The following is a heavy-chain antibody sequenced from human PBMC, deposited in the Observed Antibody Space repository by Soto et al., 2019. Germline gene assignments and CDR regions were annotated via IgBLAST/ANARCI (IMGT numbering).Heavy chain of an antibody. J-gene: IGHJ4*02. CDR2: VNPDGTIT. V-gene: IGHV3-74*01. CDR1: GYTFSHYW. D-gene: IGHD3-9*01. Sequence: EVQLVESGGDLVQPGGSLRLSCAASGYTFSHYWMHWVRQAPGKGLVWVSRVNPDGTITTYADSLKGRCTISRDNAKTTVYLQTNSLGVEDTALSYSSYDTVRDMDFLGQGTLVTVTS. CDR3: SYDTVRDMDF.